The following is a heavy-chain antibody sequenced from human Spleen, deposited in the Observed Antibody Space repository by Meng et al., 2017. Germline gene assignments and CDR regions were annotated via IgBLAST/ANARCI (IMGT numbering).Heavy chain of an antibody. CDR1: GFTFSSYA. CDR2: IWYDGSNK. CDR3: ARDPARGSPAAIFGRYTWFDP. V-gene: IGHV3-33*08. J-gene: IGHJ5*02. D-gene: IGHD2-2*01. Sequence: GESLKISCAASGFTFSSYAMSWVRQAPGKGLEWVAVIWYDGSNKYYADSVKGRFTISRDNSKNTLYLQMNSLRAEDTAVYYCARDPARGSPAAIFGRYTWFDPWGQGTLVTVSS.